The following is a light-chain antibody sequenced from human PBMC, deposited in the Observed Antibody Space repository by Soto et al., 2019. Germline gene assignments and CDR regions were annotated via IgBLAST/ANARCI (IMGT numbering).Light chain of an antibody. CDR1: SSDVGSYNL. CDR2: EGS. J-gene: IGLJ2*01. Sequence: QSALTQPASVSGSPGQSITISCTGTSSDVGSYNLVSWYQQHPGKAPKLMIYEGSKRPSGVSNRFSGSKSGNTASLTISGLQAEDEADYYCGSYAGTNPVPVVFGGGTKLTVL. CDR3: GSYAGTNPVPVV. V-gene: IGLV2-23*03.